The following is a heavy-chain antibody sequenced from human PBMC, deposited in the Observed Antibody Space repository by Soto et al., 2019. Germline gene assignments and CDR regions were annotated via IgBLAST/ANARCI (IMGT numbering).Heavy chain of an antibody. J-gene: IGHJ4*02. Sequence: QVQLVQSGAEVKKPGASVKVSCKASGYTFTSYGISWVRQAPGQGLEWMGWSSAYNGNPTYAQKLQGRVTMITDTTTTTAYMELGSPTYDDTAVYYCGRDSPPADYWGQGTLVTVSP. CDR2: SSAYNGNP. V-gene: IGHV1-18*01. CDR3: GRDSPPADY. CDR1: GYTFTSYG.